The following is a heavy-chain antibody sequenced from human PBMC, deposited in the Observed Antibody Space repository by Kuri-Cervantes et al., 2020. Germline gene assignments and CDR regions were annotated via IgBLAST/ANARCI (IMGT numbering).Heavy chain of an antibody. V-gene: IGHV4-34*01. CDR1: GGSFSGYY. D-gene: IGHD3-22*01. Sequence: GSLRLSCAVYGGSFSGYYWSWIRQPPGKGLEWIGEINHSGSTNYNPSLKSRVTISVDTSKNQFSLKLSSVTAADTAVHYCARDMLGYDGSGYYSDFKSYGMDVWGQGTTVTVSS. CDR2: INHSGST. J-gene: IGHJ6*02. CDR3: ARDMLGYDGSGYYSDFKSYGMDV.